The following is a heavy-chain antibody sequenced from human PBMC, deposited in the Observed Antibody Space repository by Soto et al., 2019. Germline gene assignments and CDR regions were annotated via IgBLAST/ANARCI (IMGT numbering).Heavy chain of an antibody. V-gene: IGHV4-34*01. CDR2: INHSGST. CDR3: ARTSRFDS. CDR1: GGSFSGYY. D-gene: IGHD6-6*01. Sequence: SETLSLTCTVSGGSFSGYYWSWLRQPPGKGLEWIGEINHSGSTNYNPSLKSRVTISVDTSKNQISLKLSSVTAADTAVYYCARTSRFDSWGRGTLVTVSS. J-gene: IGHJ4*02.